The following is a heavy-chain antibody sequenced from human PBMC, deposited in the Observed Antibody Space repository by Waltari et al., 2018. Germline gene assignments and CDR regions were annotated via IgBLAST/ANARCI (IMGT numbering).Heavy chain of an antibody. CDR2: IYYSGST. D-gene: IGHD2-2*01. J-gene: IGHJ6*03. CDR1: GGSISSGDYY. Sequence: QVQLQESGPGLVKPSQTLSLTCTVSGGSISSGDYYWSWIRQPPGKGREWIGYIYYSGSTYYNPSLKSRVTISVDTSKNQFSLKLSSVTAADTAVYYCARDTVVVVPAAIGHYYYYMDVWGKGTTVTVSS. V-gene: IGHV4-30-4*08. CDR3: ARDTVVVVPAAIGHYYYYMDV.